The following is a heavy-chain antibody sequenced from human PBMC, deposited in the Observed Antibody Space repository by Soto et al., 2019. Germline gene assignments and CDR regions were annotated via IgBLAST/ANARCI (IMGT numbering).Heavy chain of an antibody. Sequence: GGSLRLSCAASGFTVSSNYMSWVRQAPGKGLEWVSVIYSGGSTYYADSVKGRFTISRDNSKNTLYLQMNSLRAEDTAVYYCARGLHLKYCSGGSCSDYWGQGTLVTVSS. J-gene: IGHJ4*02. V-gene: IGHV3-66*01. CDR1: GFTVSSNY. CDR2: IYSGGST. D-gene: IGHD2-15*01. CDR3: ARGLHLKYCSGGSCSDY.